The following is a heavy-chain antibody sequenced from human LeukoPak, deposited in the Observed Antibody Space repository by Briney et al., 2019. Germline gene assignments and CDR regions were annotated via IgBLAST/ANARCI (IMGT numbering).Heavy chain of an antibody. V-gene: IGHV3-21*01. D-gene: IGHD5-18*01. CDR3: ARVDTAMVYHWFDP. J-gene: IGHJ5*02. Sequence: GGSLRLSCAASRFTFSSYSMNWVRQAPGKGLEWVSSISSSSSYIYYADSVKGRFTVSRDNAKNSLYLQMNSLRAEDTAVYYCARVDTAMVYHWFDPWGQGTLVTVSS. CDR1: RFTFSSYS. CDR2: ISSSSSYI.